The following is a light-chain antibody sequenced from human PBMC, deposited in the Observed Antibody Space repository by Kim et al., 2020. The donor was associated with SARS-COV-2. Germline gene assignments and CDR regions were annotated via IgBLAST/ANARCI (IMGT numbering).Light chain of an antibody. J-gene: IGLJ3*02. Sequence: GQSITISCTGTRSDVGGYNYVVWYQQHPGKAPKLMIYDVSKRPSGVSNRFSGSKSDNTASLTISGLQAEDEADYYCSSFTSSTTWVFGGGTQLTVL. CDR1: RSDVGGYNY. CDR2: DVS. CDR3: SSFTSSTTWV. V-gene: IGLV2-14*04.